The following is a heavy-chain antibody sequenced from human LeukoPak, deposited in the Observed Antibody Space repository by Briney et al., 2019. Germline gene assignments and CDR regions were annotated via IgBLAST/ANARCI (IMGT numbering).Heavy chain of an antibody. CDR3: GKGSLRLARSTPDY. J-gene: IGHJ4*02. Sequence: HPGGSLRLSCAASGFTFRTYWMHWVRQDPGKGLVWVSYISSDGSVTKYADSVKGRFTISRDNAVNTLYLQMNSLRVEDTAVYYCGKGSLRLARSTPDYWGQGTLVTVSS. D-gene: IGHD3-9*01. CDR1: GFTFRTYW. V-gene: IGHV3-74*03. CDR2: ISSDGSVT.